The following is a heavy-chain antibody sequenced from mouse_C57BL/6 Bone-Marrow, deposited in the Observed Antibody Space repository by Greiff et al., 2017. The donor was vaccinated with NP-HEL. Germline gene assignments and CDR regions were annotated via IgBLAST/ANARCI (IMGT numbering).Heavy chain of an antibody. Sequence: VQLQQPGAELVRPGSSVKLSCKASGYTFTSYWMDWVKQRPGQGLEWIGNIYPSDSETYYNQKFKDKATLTVDKSSSTAYMQLSSLASEDSAVYYCARNWYFDYWGHGTTLTVSS. CDR2: IYPSDSET. CDR3: ARNWYFDY. J-gene: IGHJ2*01. CDR1: GYTFTSYW. V-gene: IGHV1-61*01. D-gene: IGHD4-1*01.